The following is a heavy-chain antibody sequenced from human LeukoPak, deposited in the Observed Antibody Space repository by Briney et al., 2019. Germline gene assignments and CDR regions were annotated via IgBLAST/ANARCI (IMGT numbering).Heavy chain of an antibody. CDR1: GFTFSSYA. CDR2: IRGGSGTT. D-gene: IGHD1-1*01. Sequence: PGGSLRLSCAASGFTFSSYAMSWVRQAPGKGLEWVAIIRGGSGTTYYADSVKGRFTISRDNSKNTVDLQMESLRVEDTAIYYCAKDLHNLHSVGVHWLQGTLVTVCS. V-gene: IGHV3-23*01. J-gene: IGHJ4*02. CDR3: AKDLHNLHSVGVH.